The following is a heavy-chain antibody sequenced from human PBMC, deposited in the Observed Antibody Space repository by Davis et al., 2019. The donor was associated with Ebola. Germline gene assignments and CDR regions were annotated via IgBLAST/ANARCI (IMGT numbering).Heavy chain of an antibody. V-gene: IGHV1-69*13. D-gene: IGHD2-2*02. CDR2: IIPIFGTA. CDR1: GGTFNSYA. CDR3: ARVAYCSSTSCYKFGIDY. Sequence: SVKVSCKASGGTFNSYAISWVRQAPGQGLEWMGGIIPIFGTANYAQKFQGRVTITADESTSTAYMELSSLRSEDTAVYYCARVAYCSSTSCYKFGIDYWGQGTLVTVSS. J-gene: IGHJ4*02.